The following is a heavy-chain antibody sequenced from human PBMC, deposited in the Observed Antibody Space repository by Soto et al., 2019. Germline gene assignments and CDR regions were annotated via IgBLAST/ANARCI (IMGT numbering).Heavy chain of an antibody. CDR3: TKGWLDY. D-gene: IGHD6-19*01. Sequence: EVQLVDSGGALVQPGGSLRLSCAASGFTFSSYTMTWVRQAPGKGLEWVSSITSSGGAMYYADSVQGRFTVSRDNATSSLYLQMDTLTAEDKAVYYGTKGWLDYWGQGSLVTVSS. CDR2: ITSSGGAM. V-gene: IGHV3-48*01. CDR1: GFTFSSYT. J-gene: IGHJ4*02.